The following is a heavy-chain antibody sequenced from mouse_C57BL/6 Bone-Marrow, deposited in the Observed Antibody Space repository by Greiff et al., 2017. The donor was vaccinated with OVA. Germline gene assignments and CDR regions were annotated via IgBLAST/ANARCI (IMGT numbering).Heavy chain of an antibody. CDR3: ARGSNRGFAY. CDR1: GFTFSSYA. V-gene: IGHV5-4*03. CDR2: ISDGGSYT. D-gene: IGHD2-5*01. Sequence: EVKLMESGGGLVKPGGSLKLSCAASGFTFSSYAMSWVRQTPEKRLEWVATISDGGSYTYYPDNVKGRFTISRDNAKNNLYLQMSHLKSEDTAMYYCARGSNRGFAYWGQGTLVTVSA. J-gene: IGHJ3*01.